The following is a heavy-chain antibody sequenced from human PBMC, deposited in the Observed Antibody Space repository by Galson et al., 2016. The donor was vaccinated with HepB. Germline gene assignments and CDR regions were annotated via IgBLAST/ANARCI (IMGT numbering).Heavy chain of an antibody. V-gene: IGHV3-48*02. CDR3: ARDLYRPLEYLLDHFDY. CDR1: GFTFGRYN. J-gene: IGHJ4*02. Sequence: SLRLSCAASGFTFGRYNMNWVRQAPGKGLEWVSYITSSGSTIYYADSVTGRFTISRDNAKNSLYLQMNSLRDEDTAVCYCARDLYRPLEYLLDHFDYWGQGTLVTVSS. D-gene: IGHD3-3*01. CDR2: ITSSGSTI.